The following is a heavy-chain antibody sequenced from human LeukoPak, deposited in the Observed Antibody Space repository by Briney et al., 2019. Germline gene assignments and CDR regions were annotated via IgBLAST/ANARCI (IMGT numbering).Heavy chain of an antibody. D-gene: IGHD4-17*01. V-gene: IGHV1-18*01. J-gene: IGHJ4*02. CDR1: GWTFTSYG. CDR3: ARDHLHGDGDY. Sequence: ASVKVSCKASGWTFTSYGISWVRQAPGQGLEGMGWISAYIGNTNYAQKLQGRVTMTTDTSTRTAYMELGSLRSDETAVYYCARDHLHGDGDYWGQGTLVTVSS. CDR2: ISAYIGNT.